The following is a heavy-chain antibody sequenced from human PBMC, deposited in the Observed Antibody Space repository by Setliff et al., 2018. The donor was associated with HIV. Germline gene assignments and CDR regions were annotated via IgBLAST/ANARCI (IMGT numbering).Heavy chain of an antibody. V-gene: IGHV1-69*04. J-gene: IGHJ3*01. CDR1: GYDFRRYG. CDR2: IVPLLGVP. CDR3: ARVNSDAFDV. Sequence: GASVKVSCKTSGYDFRRYGIAWVRQVPGHGLEWMGRIVPLLGVPDYAQKFQGRVTFTADRSTSTAYMELSSLRSEDTAVYYCARVNSDAFDVWGQGTKVTVSS.